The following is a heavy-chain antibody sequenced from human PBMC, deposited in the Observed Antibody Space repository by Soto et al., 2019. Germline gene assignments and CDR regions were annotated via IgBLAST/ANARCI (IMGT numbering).Heavy chain of an antibody. J-gene: IGHJ4*02. Sequence: SVKVSCKVSGYTLTELSMHWVRQAPGKGLEWMGGFDPEDGETIYAQKFQGRVTMTEDTSTDTAYMELSSLRSEDTAVYYCATARRYDYIWGSYRSPLGYWGQGTLVIGSS. D-gene: IGHD3-16*02. CDR2: FDPEDGET. CDR3: ATARRYDYIWGSYRSPLGY. CDR1: GYTLTELS. V-gene: IGHV1-24*01.